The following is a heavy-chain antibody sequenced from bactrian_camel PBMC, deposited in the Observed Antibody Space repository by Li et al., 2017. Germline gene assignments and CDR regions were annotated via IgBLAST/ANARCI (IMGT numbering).Heavy chain of an antibody. CDR2: MYADGST. V-gene: IGHV3S55*01. CDR1: GDTTRGGC. J-gene: IGHJ4*01. D-gene: IGHD5*01. Sequence: VQLVESGGGSVQAGGSLRLSCAASGDTTRGGCMAWFRKAPGKERDRIATMYADGSTAYEESTQGRLAISKDNAKDTLYLQMDGLKPEETAMYYCAAGWAAKATLDGNWYDDWGQGTQVTVS. CDR3: AAGWAAKATLDGNWYDD.